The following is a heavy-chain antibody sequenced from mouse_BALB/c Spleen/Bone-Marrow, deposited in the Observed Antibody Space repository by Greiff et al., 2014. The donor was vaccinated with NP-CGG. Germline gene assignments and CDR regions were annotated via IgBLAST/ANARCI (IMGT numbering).Heavy chain of an antibody. CDR1: GYTFTEYI. Sequence: VQVVESGAELVKPGASVKLSCKASGYTFTEYIIHWVKQRSGQGLEWIGWFYPGSGSIKYNERFKDKATLTADKSSSTVYMELSRLTSEDSAVYFCARHEDRLRAWFAYWGQGTLVTVSA. CDR2: FYPGSGSI. J-gene: IGHJ3*01. V-gene: IGHV1-62-2*01. CDR3: ARHEDRLRAWFAY. D-gene: IGHD3-2*02.